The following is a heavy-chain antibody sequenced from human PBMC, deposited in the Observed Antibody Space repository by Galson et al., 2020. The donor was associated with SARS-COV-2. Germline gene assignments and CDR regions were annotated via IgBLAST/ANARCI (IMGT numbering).Heavy chain of an antibody. CDR2: IHHSGDT. CDR3: ARGRGITICGTNYYYYMDV. D-gene: IGHD3-3*01. V-gene: IGHV4-34*01. J-gene: IGHJ6*03. CDR1: GGSFNGYF. Sequence: SETLSLTCIVYGGSFNGYFWTWIRQPPGKGLEWIGEIHHSGDTNYSPSFKSRVTISVDTSKKQFSLNLTSVTAADTAVYYCARGRGITICGTNYYYYMDVWAKGTTVTVSS.